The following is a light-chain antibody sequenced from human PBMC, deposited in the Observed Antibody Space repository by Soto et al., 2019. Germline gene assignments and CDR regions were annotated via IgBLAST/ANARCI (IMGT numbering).Light chain of an antibody. CDR2: EVT. J-gene: IGLJ1*01. CDR1: SSDVGGYYS. V-gene: IGLV2-8*01. Sequence: QPVLTQPPSAYGSPGQSVTISCTGTSSDVGGYYSVSWYQHHPGKAPKLMIYEVTKRPSGVPDRFSGSKSGTSASLAISGLQAEGEADYYCQSYDSSLIGWVFGTGTKVTVL. CDR3: QSYDSSLIGWV.